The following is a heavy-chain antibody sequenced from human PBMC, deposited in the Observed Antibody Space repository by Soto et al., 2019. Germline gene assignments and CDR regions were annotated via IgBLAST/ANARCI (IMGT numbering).Heavy chain of an antibody. V-gene: IGHV4-61*01. CDR2: IQYSGDT. J-gene: IGHJ3*01. Sequence: ASETLSLTCIVSGGSVGSGTYYWSWIRQPPGNALEWIGYIQYSGDTNYNSSLKSRVTISVDMYRNRFSLKLTSVTAADTAFYYCARHDYSDRAFDLWGQGTIVTVS. CDR3: ARHDYSDRAFDL. CDR1: GGSVGSGTYY. D-gene: IGHD3-22*01.